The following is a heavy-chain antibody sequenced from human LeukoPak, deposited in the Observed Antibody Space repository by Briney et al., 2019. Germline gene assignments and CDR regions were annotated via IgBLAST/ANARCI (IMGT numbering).Heavy chain of an antibody. D-gene: IGHD3-9*01. CDR2: IIWSGGST. Sequence: GGSLRLSCAASGFTFDDYGMSWVRQAPGKGLEWVSGIIWSGGSTGYADSVKGRFTISRDNSKNTLYLQMNSLRAEDTAVYYCARATAGLVVISAPDYWGQGTLVTVSS. J-gene: IGHJ4*02. CDR3: ARATAGLVVISAPDY. CDR1: GFTFDDYG. V-gene: IGHV3-20*04.